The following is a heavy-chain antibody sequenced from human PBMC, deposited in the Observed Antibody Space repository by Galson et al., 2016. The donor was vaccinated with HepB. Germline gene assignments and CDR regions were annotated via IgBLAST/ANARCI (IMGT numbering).Heavy chain of an antibody. D-gene: IGHD3-10*01. Sequence: SLRLSCAASGFTFSSYGMHWVRQAPGKGLEWVAIIWYDGSDKYYADSVKGRFTISRDNAKNTLYLQMNSLRAEDTAVYYCAKAYGSGSSFYYYHGMDVWGQGTTVTVSS. CDR3: AKAYGSGSSFYYYHGMDV. J-gene: IGHJ6*02. V-gene: IGHV3-33*03. CDR1: GFTFSSYG. CDR2: IWYDGSDK.